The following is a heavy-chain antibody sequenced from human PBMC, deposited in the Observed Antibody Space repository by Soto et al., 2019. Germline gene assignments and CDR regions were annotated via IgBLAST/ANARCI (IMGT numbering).Heavy chain of an antibody. D-gene: IGHD2-15*01. J-gene: IGHJ3*02. V-gene: IGHV4-34*01. CDR2: INHSGST. Sequence: QVQLQQRGAGLLKPSETLSLTCAVYGGSFSGYYWSWIRQPPGKGLEWIGEINHSGSTNYNPSLKSRVTISVDTSKNQFSLKLSSVTAADTAVYYCAREVVVVAATKTNDAFDIWGQGTMVTVSS. CDR1: GGSFSGYY. CDR3: AREVVVVAATKTNDAFDI.